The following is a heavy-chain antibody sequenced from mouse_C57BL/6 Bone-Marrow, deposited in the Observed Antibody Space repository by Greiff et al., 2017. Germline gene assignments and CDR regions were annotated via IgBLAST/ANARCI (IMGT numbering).Heavy chain of an antibody. D-gene: IGHD2-2*01. J-gene: IGHJ2*01. CDR1: GFTFSSYG. Sequence: EVQLKESGGDLVKPGGSLKLSCAASGFTFSSYGMSWVRQTPDKRLEWVATISSGGSYTYYPDSVKGRFTISRDNAKNTLYLQMSSLKSEDTAMYYCARQGLWLRHYYWGQGTTLTVSS. CDR3: ARQGLWLRHYY. CDR2: ISSGGSYT. V-gene: IGHV5-6*01.